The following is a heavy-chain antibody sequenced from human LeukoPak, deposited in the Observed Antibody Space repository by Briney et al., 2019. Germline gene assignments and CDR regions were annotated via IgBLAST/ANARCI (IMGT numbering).Heavy chain of an antibody. CDR2: IRGSGSTI. CDR1: GFTFNRYE. CDR3: ARGDGGYYYGMDV. V-gene: IGHV3-48*03. J-gene: IGHJ6*02. D-gene: IGHD5-24*01. Sequence: GGSLRLSCAASGFTFNRYEMNWVRQAPGKGLEWVSYIRGSGSTIYYADSVKGRFTISRDNAKNSLYLQMNSLRAEDTAVYYCARGDGGYYYGMDVWGRGTTVTVSS.